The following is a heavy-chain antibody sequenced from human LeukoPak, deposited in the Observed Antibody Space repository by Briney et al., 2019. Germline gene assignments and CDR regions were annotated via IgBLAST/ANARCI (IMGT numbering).Heavy chain of an antibody. CDR2: IYYSGST. V-gene: IGHV4-31*03. CDR3: ASAYYYDSSGYYYFDY. J-gene: IGHJ4*02. CDR1: GGSISSGGYY. Sequence: SETLSLTCTVSGGSISSGGYYWRWIRQHPGKGLEWIGYIYYSGSTYYNPSLKSRVTISVDTSKNQFSLKLSSVTAADTAVYYCASAYYYDSSGYYYFDYWGQGTLVTVSS. D-gene: IGHD3-22*01.